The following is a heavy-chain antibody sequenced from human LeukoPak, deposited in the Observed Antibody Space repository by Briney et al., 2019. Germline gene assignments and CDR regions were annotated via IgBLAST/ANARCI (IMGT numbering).Heavy chain of an antibody. Sequence: GGSLRLSCAASGLAFSAYKMHWVRQAPRKGLVWVSRISTDGYTTDYADFVQGRFTASRDNTKNTWSLGMNSLRAEDTAVYYCVVGGSPGYWGQGTLVTVSS. CDR1: GLAFSAYK. CDR2: ISTDGYTT. V-gene: IGHV3-74*01. CDR3: VVGGSPGY. J-gene: IGHJ4*02. D-gene: IGHD2-15*01.